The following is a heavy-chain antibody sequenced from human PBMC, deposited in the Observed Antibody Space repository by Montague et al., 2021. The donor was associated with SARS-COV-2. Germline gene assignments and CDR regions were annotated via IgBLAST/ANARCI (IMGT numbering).Heavy chain of an antibody. CDR2: IYYSGST. V-gene: IGHV4-59*01. Sequence: SETLSLTCTVSGGSMRDYYWSWIRQPPGEGLEWMGYIYYSGSTDYNPSLNSRVTLSLDTSKNQFSLNLRSVTAADTAFYYCARVHYYTGYVDSWGQGTLVTVSS. D-gene: IGHD3-22*01. CDR1: GGSMRDYY. J-gene: IGHJ4*02. CDR3: ARVHYYTGYVDS.